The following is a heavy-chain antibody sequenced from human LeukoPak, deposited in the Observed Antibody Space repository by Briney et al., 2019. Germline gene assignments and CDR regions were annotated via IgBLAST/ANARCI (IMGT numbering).Heavy chain of an antibody. Sequence: ASVKVSCKASGYTFTGYYMHWVRQAPGQGLEWMGWINPNSGGTNYAQKLQGRVTMTRDTSISTAYMELSRLRSDDTAVYYCARFLLGTLGYCSGGSCYLDAFDIWGQGTMVTVSS. CDR1: GYTFTGYY. CDR3: ARFLLGTLGYCSGGSCYLDAFDI. CDR2: INPNSGGT. D-gene: IGHD2-15*01. V-gene: IGHV1-2*02. J-gene: IGHJ3*02.